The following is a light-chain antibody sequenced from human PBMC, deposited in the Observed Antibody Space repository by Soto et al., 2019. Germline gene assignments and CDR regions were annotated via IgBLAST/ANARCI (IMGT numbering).Light chain of an antibody. J-gene: IGKJ1*01. CDR1: QSVSSW. CDR3: QQYNGYFRT. CDR2: KAS. Sequence: DIQMTQSPSTLSASVGDRVTITCRASQSVSSWLAWHQQIPGKAPKLLIYKASSLETGVPSRFSGSGSGTEFTLTISSLQPDDFATYYCQQYNGYFRTFGQGTRVEIK. V-gene: IGKV1-5*03.